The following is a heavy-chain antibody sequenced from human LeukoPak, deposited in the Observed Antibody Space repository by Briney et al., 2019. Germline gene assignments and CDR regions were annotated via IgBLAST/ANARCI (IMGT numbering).Heavy chain of an antibody. D-gene: IGHD3-3*01. CDR1: GYTFTSYG. V-gene: IGHV1-18*01. CDR3: ARGGEGFPYYDFWSGYSYYFDY. Sequence: GASVKVSCKASGYTFTSYGISWVRQAPGQGLEWMGWISAYNGNTNYAQKLQGRVTMTTDTSTSTAYMELRSLRSDDTAVYYCARGGEGFPYYDFWSGYSYYFDYWGQGTLVTVSS. J-gene: IGHJ4*02. CDR2: ISAYNGNT.